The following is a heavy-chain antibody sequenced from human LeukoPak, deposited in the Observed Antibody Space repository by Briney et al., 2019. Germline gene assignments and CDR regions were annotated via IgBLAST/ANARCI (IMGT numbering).Heavy chain of an antibody. CDR2: INHSGST. D-gene: IGHD6-19*01. J-gene: IGHJ6*02. V-gene: IGHV4-34*01. Sequence: SETLSLTCAVYGGSFSGYYWSWIRQPPGKGLEWIGEINHSGSTNYNPSLKSRVTISVDTSKNQFSLQLNSVTPEDTAVYYCARDFRESRIAVGYTGGDYYYYGMDVWGQGTTVTVSS. CDR3: ARDFRESRIAVGYTGGDYYYYGMDV. CDR1: GGSFSGYY.